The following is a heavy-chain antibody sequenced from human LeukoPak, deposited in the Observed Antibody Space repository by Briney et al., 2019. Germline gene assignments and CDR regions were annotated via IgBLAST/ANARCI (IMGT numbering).Heavy chain of an antibody. CDR1: GYTFTGYY. V-gene: IGHV1-2*02. D-gene: IGHD2-21*02. J-gene: IGHJ3*02. CDR2: INPNSGGT. Sequence: GASVKVSCKASGYTFTGYYMHWVRQAPGQGLEWMGWINPNSGGTNYAQKFQGRVTMTRDTSISTAHMELSRLRSDDTAVYYCARGGFVVVTVEAFDIWGQGTMVTVSS. CDR3: ARGGFVVVTVEAFDI.